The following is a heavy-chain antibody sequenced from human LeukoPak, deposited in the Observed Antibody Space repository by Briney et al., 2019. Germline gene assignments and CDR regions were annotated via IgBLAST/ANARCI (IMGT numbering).Heavy chain of an antibody. D-gene: IGHD6-6*01. Sequence: PGGSLRLSCAASGFTFDDYAMHWVRQAPGKGLEWVSGISWNSGSIGYADSVKGRFTISRDNAKNSLYLQMNSLRAEDTAVYYCAVEYPRNYWGQGTLVTVSS. CDR1: GFTFDDYA. CDR3: AVEYPRNY. CDR2: ISWNSGSI. V-gene: IGHV3-9*01. J-gene: IGHJ4*02.